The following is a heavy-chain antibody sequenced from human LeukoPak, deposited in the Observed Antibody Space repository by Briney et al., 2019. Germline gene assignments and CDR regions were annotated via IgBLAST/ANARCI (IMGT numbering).Heavy chain of an antibody. CDR1: GYSISSSNW. D-gene: IGHD3-10*01. V-gene: IGHV4-28*03. CDR3: ARVVPVRVRGVIIYWFDP. J-gene: IGHJ5*02. CDR2: IYYSGST. Sequence: SETLSLTCAVSGYSISSSNWWGWIRQPPGKGLEWIGYIYYSGSTYYNPSLKSRVTMSVDTSKNQFSLKLSSVTAADTAVYYCARVVPVRVRGVIIYWFDPWGQGTLVTVSS.